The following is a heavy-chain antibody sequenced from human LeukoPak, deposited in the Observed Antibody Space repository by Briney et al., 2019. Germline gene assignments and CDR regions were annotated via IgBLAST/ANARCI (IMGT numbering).Heavy chain of an antibody. V-gene: IGHV3-33*06. Sequence: GGSLRLSCAASGFTFSHYTMHWVRQAPGKGLEWVAVIWYDGSHDTYTDSVKGRFTVSRDNFKNVLHLQMNSLRVEDTAVYYCAKEGDYCSSSGCHKRGIDYWGQGTLVTVSS. CDR1: GFTFSHYT. J-gene: IGHJ4*02. CDR3: AKEGDYCSSSGCHKRGIDY. CDR2: IWYDGSHD. D-gene: IGHD2-2*01.